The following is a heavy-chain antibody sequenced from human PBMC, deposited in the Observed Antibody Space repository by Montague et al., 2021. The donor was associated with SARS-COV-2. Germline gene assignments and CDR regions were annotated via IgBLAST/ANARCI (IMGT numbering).Heavy chain of an antibody. CDR2: IDNSGSA. CDR1: GVSITRGGYF. Sequence: TLSPTCTISGVSITRGGYFWSWIRQHPGRGLEWIGYIDNSGSAHYNPSLTSRVSISIDTSNNQFSLKLTSVTTADTAIYYCARELGGFGVWGQGIMVTVSS. CDR3: ARELGGFGV. V-gene: IGHV4-31*03. J-gene: IGHJ3*01. D-gene: IGHD3-16*01.